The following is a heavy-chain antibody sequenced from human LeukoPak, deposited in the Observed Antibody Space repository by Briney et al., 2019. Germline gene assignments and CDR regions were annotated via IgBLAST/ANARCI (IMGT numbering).Heavy chain of an antibody. CDR2: ISSSSSTI. CDR3: ARPMVRGVLYFDY. J-gene: IGHJ4*02. V-gene: IGHV3-48*02. Sequence: RGSPRLSCAASGFMFSTYSMNWVRQAPGKGLEWVSYISSSSSTIYYADSVKGRFTISRDNAKNSLYLQMNSLRDEDTAVYYCARPMVRGVLYFDYWGQGTPVTVSS. CDR1: GFMFSTYS. D-gene: IGHD3-10*01.